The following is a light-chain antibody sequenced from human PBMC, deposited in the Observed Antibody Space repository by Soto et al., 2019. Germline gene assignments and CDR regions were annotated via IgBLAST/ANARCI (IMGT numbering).Light chain of an antibody. J-gene: IGLJ3*02. CDR1: NSDVGGYNY. V-gene: IGLV2-11*01. CDR2: DVS. Sequence: QSALTQPRSVSGSPGQSVTISCTGTNSDVGGYNYLSWYQQHPGKAPKLVIYDVSKRPSGVPDRFSGSKSGNTASLTISGLQAEDEADYYCCSYAGNSLWVFGGGTKRTVL. CDR3: CSYAGNSLWV.